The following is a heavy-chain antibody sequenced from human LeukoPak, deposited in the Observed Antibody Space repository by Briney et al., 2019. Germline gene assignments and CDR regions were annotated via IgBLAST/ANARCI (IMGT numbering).Heavy chain of an antibody. J-gene: IGHJ4*02. CDR3: AKEVEYYGSGSYMDY. V-gene: IGHV3-30*18. CDR2: ISYHGSNK. CDR1: GFTFSSYG. D-gene: IGHD3-10*01. Sequence: GSLRLSCAASGFTFSSYGMHWVRQAPGKGLEWVAVISYHGSNKYYADSVKGRFTISRDNSKNTLYLQMNSLRAEDTAVYYCAKEVEYYGSGSYMDYWGQGTLVTVSS.